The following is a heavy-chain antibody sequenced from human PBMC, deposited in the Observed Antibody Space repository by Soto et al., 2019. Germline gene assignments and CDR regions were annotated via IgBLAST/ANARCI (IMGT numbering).Heavy chain of an antibody. J-gene: IGHJ4*02. CDR1: GGTFSSYA. CDR3: ARDQRLVGSSFDY. Sequence: GASVKVSCKASGGTFSSYAISWVRQAPGQGLEWMGGIIPIFGTANYAQKFQGRVTITADESTSTAYMELSSLRSEDTAVYYCARDQRLVGSSFDYWGQATLLTVSS. CDR2: IIPIFGTA. D-gene: IGHD2-8*02. V-gene: IGHV1-69*13.